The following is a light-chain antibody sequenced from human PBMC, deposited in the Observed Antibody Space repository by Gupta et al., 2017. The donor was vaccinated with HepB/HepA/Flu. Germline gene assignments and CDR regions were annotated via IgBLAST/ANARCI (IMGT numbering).Light chain of an antibody. Sequence: SSELTQDPAVSVALGQTVRITCHGDSLRSYYASWYQQKHGQAPVLVIFGKNNRPSAIPASFSGSSSGNTASLTITVAQAEDEADYYCNSRDSSSNHVVFGGGTKLTVL. CDR3: NSRDSSSNHVV. CDR1: SLRSYY. V-gene: IGLV3-19*01. CDR2: GKN. J-gene: IGLJ2*01.